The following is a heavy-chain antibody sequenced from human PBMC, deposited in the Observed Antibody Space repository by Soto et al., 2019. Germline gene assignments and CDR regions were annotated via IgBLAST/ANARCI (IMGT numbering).Heavy chain of an antibody. D-gene: IGHD5-18*01. J-gene: IGHJ4*02. CDR2: INHSGST. Sequence: QVQLQQWGAGLLKPSETLSLTCAVYGGSFSGYYWSWIRQPPGKGLEWIGEINHSGSTNYNPSLKSRVTISVDTSKNQFSLKLSSVTAADTAVYYCARLDTAMVALFGYWGQGTLVTVSS. V-gene: IGHV4-34*01. CDR3: ARLDTAMVALFGY. CDR1: GGSFSGYY.